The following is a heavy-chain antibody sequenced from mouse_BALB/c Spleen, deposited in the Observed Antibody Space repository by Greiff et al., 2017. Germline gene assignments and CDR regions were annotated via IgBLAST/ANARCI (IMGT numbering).Heavy chain of an antibody. Sequence: EVKLQQSGPELVKPGASVKMSCKASGYTFTSYVMHWVKQKPGQGLEWIGYINPYNDGTKYNEKFKGKATLTSDKSSSTAYMELSSLTSEDSAVYYCARWDGYDGDWYFDVWGAGTTVTVSS. CDR2: INPYNDGT. V-gene: IGHV1-14*01. D-gene: IGHD2-2*01. J-gene: IGHJ1*01. CDR1: GYTFTSYV. CDR3: ARWDGYDGDWYFDV.